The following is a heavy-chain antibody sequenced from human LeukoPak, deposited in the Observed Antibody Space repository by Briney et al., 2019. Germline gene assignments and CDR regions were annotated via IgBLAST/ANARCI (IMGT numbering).Heavy chain of an antibody. CDR3: ARPNRVRGQTANFDY. Sequence: ASVKVSCKASGYTFTGYYMHWVRQAPGQGLEWMGWINPNSGGTNYAQKFQGRVTMTRDTSISTAYMELSRLRSDDTAVYYCARPNRVRGQTANFDYWGKGTTVTVSS. CDR1: GYTFTGYY. CDR2: INPNSGGT. J-gene: IGHJ4*03. D-gene: IGHD3-10*01. V-gene: IGHV1-2*02.